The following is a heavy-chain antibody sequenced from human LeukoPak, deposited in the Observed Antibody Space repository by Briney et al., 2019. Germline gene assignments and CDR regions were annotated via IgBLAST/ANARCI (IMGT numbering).Heavy chain of an antibody. J-gene: IGHJ4*02. CDR3: ASLRDGYDVDH. CDR1: GSSISSGTYY. D-gene: IGHD5-24*01. CDR2: IYYSGST. V-gene: IGHV4-39*01. Sequence: SETLSLTCTVSGSSISSGTYYWGWLRQPPGKGLEWIGSIYYSGSTYYNPSLKSRVTISVDTSKNQFSLKLSSVTAADTAVYYCASLRDGYDVDHWGQGTLVTVSS.